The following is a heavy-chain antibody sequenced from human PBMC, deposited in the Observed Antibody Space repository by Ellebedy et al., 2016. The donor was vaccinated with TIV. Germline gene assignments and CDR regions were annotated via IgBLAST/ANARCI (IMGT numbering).Heavy chain of an antibody. CDR1: GFTFSSYG. D-gene: IGHD3-10*01. V-gene: IGHV3-30*02. Sequence: PGGSLRLSCAASGFTFSSYGMHWVRQAPGKGLEWVAFIRYDGSKKYYADSVKGRFTISRDNSKNTVHLQMNSLRGEDTAVYYCAKDNGYYGSGSYPWFDPWGQGTRVTVSS. CDR3: AKDNGYYGSGSYPWFDP. CDR2: IRYDGSKK. J-gene: IGHJ5*02.